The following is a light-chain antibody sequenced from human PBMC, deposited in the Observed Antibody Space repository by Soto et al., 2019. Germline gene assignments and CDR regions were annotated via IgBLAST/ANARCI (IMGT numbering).Light chain of an antibody. J-gene: IGKJ5*01. Sequence: EMVMTQSLGTLSVSPGERATLSCRASQTVGRDYLAWYQHKPGQAPRLLIYGISNRATGIPDRFSGSGSGTEFTLTISSVQPEDVAIYYCQQYTNWPIAFGQGTRLEIK. CDR3: QQYTNWPIA. CDR1: QTVGRDY. CDR2: GIS. V-gene: IGKV3D-15*01.